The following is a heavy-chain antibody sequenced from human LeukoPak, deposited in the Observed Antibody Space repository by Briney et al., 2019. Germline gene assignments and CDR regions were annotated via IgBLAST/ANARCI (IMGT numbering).Heavy chain of an antibody. V-gene: IGHV3-15*01. J-gene: IGHJ6*02. CDR3: TTGAYYDILTGYYLYYYGMDV. CDR1: GFTFSNAW. D-gene: IGHD3-9*01. CDR2: IKSKTDGGTT. Sequence: GGSLRLSCAASGFTFSNAWMSWVRQAPGKGLEWVGRIKSKTDGGTTDYAAPVKGRFTISRDDSKNTLYLQMSSLKTEDTAVYYCTTGAYYDILTGYYLYYYGMDVWGQGTTVTVSS.